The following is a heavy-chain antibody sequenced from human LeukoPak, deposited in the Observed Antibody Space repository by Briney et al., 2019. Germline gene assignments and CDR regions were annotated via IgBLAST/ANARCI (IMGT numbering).Heavy chain of an antibody. J-gene: IGHJ4*02. V-gene: IGHV4-59*08. CDR1: GGSMNSYY. CDR2: TYYSGST. Sequence: PSETLSLTCTVSGGSMNSYYWSWIRQPPGKGLEWIGYTYYSGSTNYNPSLKSRVTISVDTSKNQFSLKLSSVTAADTAVFYCARQSYSSSWGSYYFDYWGQGTLVTVSS. CDR3: ARQSYSSSWGSYYFDY. D-gene: IGHD6-13*01.